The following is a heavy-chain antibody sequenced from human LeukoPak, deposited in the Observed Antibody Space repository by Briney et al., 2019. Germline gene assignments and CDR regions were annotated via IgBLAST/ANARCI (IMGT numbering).Heavy chain of an antibody. J-gene: IGHJ4*02. CDR2: FSGRGSPI. CDR1: GFRFSDYS. CDR3: VRDHDWAFDY. V-gene: IGHV3-48*01. Sequence: GGSLRLSCEATGFRFSDYSMNGVRQAPGKGLEWLSYFSGRGSPISYADSVKGRFTISRDNARNSLYLQMSSLGPGDTAVYYCVRDHDWAFDYWGQGTLVTVSS. D-gene: IGHD3-9*01.